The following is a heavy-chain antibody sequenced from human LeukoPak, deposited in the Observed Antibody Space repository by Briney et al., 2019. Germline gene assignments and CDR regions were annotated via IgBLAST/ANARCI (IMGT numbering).Heavy chain of an antibody. Sequence: GGSLRLSCAASGFTFSSYAMHWVRQAPGKGLEWVAVISYDGSNKYYADSVKGRFTISRDNSKSTLYLQMNSLRAEDTAVYYCAKHAGRFLEWLLSSYYYYMDVWGKGTTVTVSS. J-gene: IGHJ6*03. CDR1: GFTFSSYA. CDR3: AKHAGRFLEWLLSSYYYYMDV. CDR2: ISYDGSNK. V-gene: IGHV3-30-3*02. D-gene: IGHD3-3*01.